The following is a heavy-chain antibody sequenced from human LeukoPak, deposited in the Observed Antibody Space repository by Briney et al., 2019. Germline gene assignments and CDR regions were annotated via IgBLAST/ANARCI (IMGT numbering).Heavy chain of an antibody. CDR3: ARSGGGVRYDFWSGYPKEGDFDY. V-gene: IGHV1-69*10. Sequence: ASVKVSCKASGGTFSSYAISWVRQAPGQGLEWMGGIIPIFGIANYAQKFQGRVTITADKSTSTAYMELSSLRSEDTAVYYCARSGGGVRYDFWSGYPKEGDFDYWGQGTLVTVSS. CDR2: IIPIFGIA. CDR1: GGTFSSYA. J-gene: IGHJ4*02. D-gene: IGHD3-3*01.